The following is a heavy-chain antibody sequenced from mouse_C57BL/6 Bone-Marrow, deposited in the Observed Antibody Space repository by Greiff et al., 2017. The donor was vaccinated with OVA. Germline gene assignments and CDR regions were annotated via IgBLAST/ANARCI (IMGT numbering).Heavy chain of an antibody. CDR2: IYPRSGNT. J-gene: IGHJ1*01. Sequence: QVQLQQSGAELARPGASVKLSCKASGYTFTSYGISWVKQRTGQGLEWIGEIYPRSGNTYYNEKFKGKATLTADKSSSTAYMELRSLTSEDSAVYFCAAPFTTAPVWGSGTTVTVSS. CDR3: AAPFTTAPV. V-gene: IGHV1-81*01. D-gene: IGHD1-2*01. CDR1: GYTFTSYG.